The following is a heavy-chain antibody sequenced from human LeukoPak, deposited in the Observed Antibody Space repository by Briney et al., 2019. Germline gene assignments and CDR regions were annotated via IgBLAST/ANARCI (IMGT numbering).Heavy chain of an antibody. CDR1: GFTFSSYS. J-gene: IGHJ5*02. D-gene: IGHD3-22*01. Sequence: PGGSLRLSCAASGFTFSSYSMNWVRQAPGKGLEWVSYIIHSSSTIYYAVSVKGRFTISRDNSKNPLYLQMNSLRAEDTAVYYCAKSYRGTMIVVVRRTGTVEFDPWGQGTLVTVSS. CDR2: IIHSSSTI. CDR3: AKSYRGTMIVVVRRTGTVEFDP. V-gene: IGHV3-48*01.